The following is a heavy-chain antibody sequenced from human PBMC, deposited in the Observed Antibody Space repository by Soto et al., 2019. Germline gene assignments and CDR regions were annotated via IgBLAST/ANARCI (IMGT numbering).Heavy chain of an antibody. V-gene: IGHV1-18*04. CDR1: VYRFTTYG. CDR3: ARGLGTTGMDV. J-gene: IGHJ6*02. Sequence: QVQLLQSGAEVKKPGASVKVSCKASVYRFTTYGITCVRLPPGQGLEWLGGISTYNGNTDYAQNLQDRVTMTTETSTSTAYMEVTSLTSDDTAVYYCARGLGTTGMDVWAQGTTVTVSS. D-gene: IGHD7-27*01. CDR2: ISTYNGNT.